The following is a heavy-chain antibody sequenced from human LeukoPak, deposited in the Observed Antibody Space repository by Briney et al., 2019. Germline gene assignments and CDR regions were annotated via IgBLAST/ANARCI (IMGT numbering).Heavy chain of an antibody. Sequence: GGSLRLSCAASVFTFSSYWMSWVRQAPGKGLEWVANIKQDGSEKYYVDSVKGRFTISRDNAKNSLYLQMNSLRGEDTAVYYCASSDYGDYVGAFDIWGQGTMVTVSS. V-gene: IGHV3-7*01. J-gene: IGHJ3*02. CDR1: VFTFSSYW. CDR2: IKQDGSEK. CDR3: ASSDYGDYVGAFDI. D-gene: IGHD4-17*01.